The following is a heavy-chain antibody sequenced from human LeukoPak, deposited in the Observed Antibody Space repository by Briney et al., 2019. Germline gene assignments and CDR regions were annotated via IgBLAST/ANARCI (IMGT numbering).Heavy chain of an antibody. J-gene: IGHJ4*02. CDR3: ASALYYYGSGSYYKADPFDY. CDR1: GYSFTSYW. Sequence: GESLKISCKGSGYSFTSYWIGWVRQMPGKGLEWMGIIYPGDSDTRYSPSFQGQVTISADKSISTAYLRWSSLKASDTAMYYCASALYYYGSGSYYKADPFDYWGQGTPVTVSS. CDR2: IYPGDSDT. D-gene: IGHD3-10*01. V-gene: IGHV5-51*01.